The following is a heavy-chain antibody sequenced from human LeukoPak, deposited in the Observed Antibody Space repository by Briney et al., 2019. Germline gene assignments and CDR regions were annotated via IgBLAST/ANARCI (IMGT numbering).Heavy chain of an antibody. J-gene: IGHJ4*02. CDR2: IYTSGST. CDR1: GGSISSGSYY. CDR3: ARDLGRILD. D-gene: IGHD3-3*01. Sequence: SETLSLTCTVSGGSISSGSYYWSWIRQPAGKGLEWIGRIYTSGSTNYNPSLKSRVTISVDTSKNQFSLKLSSVTAADTAVYYCARDLGRILDWGQGTLVTVSS. V-gene: IGHV4-61*02.